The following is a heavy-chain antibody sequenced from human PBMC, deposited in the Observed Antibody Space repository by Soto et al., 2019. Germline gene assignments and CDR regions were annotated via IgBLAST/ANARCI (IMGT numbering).Heavy chain of an antibody. CDR3: ARDRGQLVLDY. V-gene: IGHV3-11*01. CDR1: GFIFSDYF. J-gene: IGHJ4*01. CDR2: ISSGGDAI. Sequence: QVQLVESGGGLVKPGGSLRLSCAASGFIFSDYFMSWLRQAPGKGLEWVAYISSGGDAIYYADSVKGRFTISRDNAKKSLYLQMNSLEAEDAAVYYCARDRGQLVLDYWGHGILVTVSS. D-gene: IGHD6-6*01.